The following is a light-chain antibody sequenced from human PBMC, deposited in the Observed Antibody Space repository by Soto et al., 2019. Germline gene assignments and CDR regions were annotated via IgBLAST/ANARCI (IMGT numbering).Light chain of an antibody. V-gene: IGLV2-14*01. CDR1: SSDVGGYNY. J-gene: IGLJ2*01. Sequence: QSALTQSASVSGSPGQSITISCTGTSSDVGGYNYVSWYQQHPGKAPKLMIYDVSNRPSGVSNRFSGSKSGNTASLTISGLQAADEADCYCSSYTSSSTYVIFGGGTKVTVL. CDR2: DVS. CDR3: SSYTSSSTYVI.